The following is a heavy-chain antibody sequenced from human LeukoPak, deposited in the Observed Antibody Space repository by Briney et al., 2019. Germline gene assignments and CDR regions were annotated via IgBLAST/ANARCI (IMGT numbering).Heavy chain of an antibody. V-gene: IGHV1-69*04. CDR2: IIPILNVA. CDR3: TREGVYSPDGSGYHRDAFDI. D-gene: IGHD3-22*01. CDR1: GGSFNSYV. J-gene: IGHJ3*02. Sequence: ASVKVSCKASGGSFNSYVITWVRQAPGQGLEWMGRIIPILNVANFAQKFQGRVTITADKSTNTAHMELSSLRSEDTAVYYCTREGVYSPDGSGYHRDAFDIWGQGTVVIVSS.